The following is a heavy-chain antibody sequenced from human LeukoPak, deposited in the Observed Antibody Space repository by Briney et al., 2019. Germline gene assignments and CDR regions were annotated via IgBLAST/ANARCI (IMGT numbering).Heavy chain of an antibody. CDR2: VYTSGST. D-gene: IGHD1-7*01. CDR3: ARLITGTTTAFDI. CDR1: GGSISSGSYY. Sequence: SQTLSLTCTVSGGSISSGSYYWSWIRQPAGKGLEWIGRVYTSGSTHYNPSLKSRVTMSVDTSKNQFSLKLSSVTAADTAVYYCARLITGTTTAFDIWGQGTMVTVSS. V-gene: IGHV4-61*02. J-gene: IGHJ3*02.